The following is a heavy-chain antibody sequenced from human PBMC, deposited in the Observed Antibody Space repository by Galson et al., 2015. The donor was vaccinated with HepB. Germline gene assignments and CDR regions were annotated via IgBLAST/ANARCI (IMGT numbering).Heavy chain of an antibody. V-gene: IGHV3-7*01. CDR1: GFTFSSYW. D-gene: IGHD2-21*01. CDR2: IKQDGSEK. CDR3: ARDGGLAYCGGDCSISSPWYDY. J-gene: IGHJ4*02. Sequence: SLRLSCAASGFTFSSYWMSWVRQAPGKGLEWVANIKQDGSEKYYVDSVKGRFTISRDNAKNSLYLQMNSLRAEDTAVYYCARDGGLAYCGGDCSISSPWYDYWGQGTLVTVSS.